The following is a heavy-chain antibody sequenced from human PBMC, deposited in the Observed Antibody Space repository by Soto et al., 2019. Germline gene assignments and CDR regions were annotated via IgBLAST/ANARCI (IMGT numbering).Heavy chain of an antibody. V-gene: IGHV4-31*03. CDR1: GGSISSGGYF. CDR2: IYYSGST. Sequence: QVQLQESGPGLVKPSQTLSLTCTVSGGSISSGGYFWSWIRQHPGKGLEWIGYIYYSGSTYYNPSLKSRLTISVDTSKNLFSLMLSSVTAADTAVYYCARSRAARPGHYYYMDVWGKGTTVTVSS. D-gene: IGHD6-6*01. J-gene: IGHJ6*03. CDR3: ARSRAARPGHYYYMDV.